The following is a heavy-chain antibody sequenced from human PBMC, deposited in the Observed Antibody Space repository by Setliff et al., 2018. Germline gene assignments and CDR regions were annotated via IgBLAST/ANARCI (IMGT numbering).Heavy chain of an antibody. V-gene: IGHV3-74*01. CDR1: GFTFSSYW. CDR3: AKVPTWGSVDY. Sequence: GGSLRLSCAASGFTFSSYWMYWVRQAPGKGLVWVSRINRDGSYTVYADSVEGRFTISRDNAKNTLYLQMNSLGAEDTAVYYCAKVPTWGSVDYWGQGTLVTVSS. J-gene: IGHJ4*02. D-gene: IGHD3-16*01. CDR2: INRDGSYT.